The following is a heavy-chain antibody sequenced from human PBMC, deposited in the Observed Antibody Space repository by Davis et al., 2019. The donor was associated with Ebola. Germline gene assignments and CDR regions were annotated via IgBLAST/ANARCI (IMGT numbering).Heavy chain of an antibody. V-gene: IGHV3-15*01. CDR3: TTLSTVTTMYFDL. CDR1: GFTFSNAR. J-gene: IGHJ2*01. D-gene: IGHD4-17*01. CDR2: IKSKTDGGTT. Sequence: GESLKISCAASGFTFSNARMSWVRQPPGKGLEWVGRIKSKTDGGTTDYAAPVKGRFTISRDDSKNTLYLQMNSLKTEDTAVYYCTTLSTVTTMYFDLWGRGTLVTVSS.